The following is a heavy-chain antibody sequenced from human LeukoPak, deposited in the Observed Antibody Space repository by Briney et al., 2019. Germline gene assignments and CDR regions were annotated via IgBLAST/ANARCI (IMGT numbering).Heavy chain of an antibody. CDR1: GFTFSNAW. V-gene: IGHV3-15*01. Sequence: GGSLRLSCAASGFTFSNAWMSWVRQAPGKGLEWVGRIKSKTDGGTTDYAAPVKGRFTISRDDSKNTLYLQMNSLKTEDTAVYYCTRYYYDSSGYYPLGYYGMDDWGQGTTVTVSS. J-gene: IGHJ6*02. CDR3: TRYYYDSSGYYPLGYYGMDD. D-gene: IGHD3-22*01. CDR2: IKSKTDGGTT.